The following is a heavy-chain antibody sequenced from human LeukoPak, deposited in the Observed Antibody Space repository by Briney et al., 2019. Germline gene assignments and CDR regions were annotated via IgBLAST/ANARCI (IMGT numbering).Heavy chain of an antibody. Sequence: GGSLRLSCAASGFTFSNFNMNWVRQAPGKGPEWVSSISSSSAYIYYADSVKGRFTISRDNAKNSLYLQMNSLRAEDTAVYYCAKGHRLCTSGNCNSQVDYWGHGTLVTVSS. J-gene: IGHJ4*01. CDR3: AKGHRLCTSGNCNSQVDY. D-gene: IGHD2-15*01. CDR1: GFTFSNFN. CDR2: ISSSSAYI. V-gene: IGHV3-21*01.